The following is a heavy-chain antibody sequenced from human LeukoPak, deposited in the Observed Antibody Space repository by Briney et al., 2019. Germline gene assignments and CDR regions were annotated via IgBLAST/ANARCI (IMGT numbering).Heavy chain of an antibody. CDR3: ARATLIAGAGNWFDP. CDR1: GGSISSYY. D-gene: IGHD6-13*01. Sequence: PSETLSPTCTVSGGSISSYYWSWIRQPPGKGLEWIGYIYYSGSTNYNPSLKSRVTISVDTSKNQFSLKLSSVTAADTAVYYCARATLIAGAGNWFDPWGQGTLVTVSS. CDR2: IYYSGST. V-gene: IGHV4-59*01. J-gene: IGHJ5*02.